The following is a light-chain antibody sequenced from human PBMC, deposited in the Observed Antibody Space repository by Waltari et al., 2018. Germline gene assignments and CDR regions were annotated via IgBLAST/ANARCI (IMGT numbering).Light chain of an antibody. CDR1: HSVLGYFNNRDS. CDR2: WAS. Sequence: DIMVTQSPDFLSVSLGERASINGTSSHSVLGYFNNRDSLAWYQQKPGQPPKLLIHWASTRESGVPDRFRGSGSGTHFTLTISSLQAEDAALYFCQQYYSIPYTFGPGTKLEIK. V-gene: IGKV4-1*01. CDR3: QQYYSIPYT. J-gene: IGKJ2*01.